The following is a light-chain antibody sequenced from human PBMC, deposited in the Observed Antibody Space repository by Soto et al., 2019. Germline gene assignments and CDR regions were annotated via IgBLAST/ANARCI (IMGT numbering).Light chain of an antibody. J-gene: IGLJ1*01. CDR3: SSYTSSSTYV. Sequence: QSALTQPASVSGSPGQSITISCTGTSSDVGGYNYVSWYQQHPGKAPKLMIYDVSNRPSGVSNRFSVSKSGNTASLTISRLQAQVEAEYYCSSYTSSSTYVFGPGTKLTVL. CDR2: DVS. V-gene: IGLV2-14*01. CDR1: SSDVGGYNY.